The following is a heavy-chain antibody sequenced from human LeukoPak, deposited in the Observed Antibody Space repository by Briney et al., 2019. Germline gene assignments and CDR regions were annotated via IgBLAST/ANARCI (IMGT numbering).Heavy chain of an antibody. CDR3: ARAPTSVSNPYYFDY. CDR2: IYPGDSYT. Sequence: PGESLKISCKASGHSFSNYWIGWVRQMPGKGLEWMGIIYPGDSYTRYSPSFQGQVTISADKSITTGYLQWSSLKASDTAMYYCARAPTSVSNPYYFDYWGQGALVTVSS. V-gene: IGHV5-51*03. J-gene: IGHJ4*02. D-gene: IGHD4-11*01. CDR1: GHSFSNYW.